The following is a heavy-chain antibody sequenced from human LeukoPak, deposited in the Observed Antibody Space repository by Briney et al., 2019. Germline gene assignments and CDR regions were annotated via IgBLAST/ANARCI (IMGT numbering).Heavy chain of an antibody. CDR3: AKGDGRGMITFGGVIVTTCYFDY. CDR2: IYIGHST. CDR1: GFTVSSNY. Sequence: GGSLRLSCAASGFTVSSNYMSWVRQAPGKGLEWVSVIYIGHSTYYADSVKGRFTISRDNSKNSLYLQMNSLRAEDTAVYYCAKGDGRGMITFGGVIVTTCYFDYWGQGTLVTVSS. D-gene: IGHD3-16*02. V-gene: IGHV3-53*01. J-gene: IGHJ4*02.